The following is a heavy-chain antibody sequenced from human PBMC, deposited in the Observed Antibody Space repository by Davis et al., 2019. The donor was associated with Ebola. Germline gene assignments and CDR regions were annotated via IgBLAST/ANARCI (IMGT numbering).Heavy chain of an antibody. Sequence: ASVNVSCKASGYTFTSYGISWVRQAPGQGLEWMGWISAYNGNTNYAQKLQGRVTMTTDTSTSTAYMELRRLRSDDTAVYYCARDRGVVVAATHFDYYYGMDVWGKGTTVTVSS. D-gene: IGHD2-15*01. CDR3: ARDRGVVVAATHFDYYYGMDV. V-gene: IGHV1-18*01. CDR2: ISAYNGNT. CDR1: GYTFTSYG. J-gene: IGHJ6*04.